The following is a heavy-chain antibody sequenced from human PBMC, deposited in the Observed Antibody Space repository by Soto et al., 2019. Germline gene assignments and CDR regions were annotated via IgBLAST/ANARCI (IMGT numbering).Heavy chain of an antibody. V-gene: IGHV3-7*01. CDR2: IKQDGSEK. Sequence: GGSLRLSCAASGFTFSSYWMSWVRQAPGKGLEWVANIKQDGSEKYYVDSVKGRFTISRDNAKNSLYLQMNSLRAEDTAVYYCARRVPTKRYYYYYMDVWGKGTTVTVSS. D-gene: IGHD2-2*01. CDR1: GFTFSSYW. CDR3: ARRVPTKRYYYYYMDV. J-gene: IGHJ6*03.